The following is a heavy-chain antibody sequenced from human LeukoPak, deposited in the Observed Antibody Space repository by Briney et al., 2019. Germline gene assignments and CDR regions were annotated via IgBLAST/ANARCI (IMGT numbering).Heavy chain of an antibody. CDR1: EFTFSNYA. V-gene: IGHV3-23*01. CDR2: ISGSGGST. CDR3: ARDRALDN. Sequence: GGSLRLSCAASEFTFSNYAMNWVRQAPGKGLEWVSGISGSGGSTYYADSVKGRFTISRDNSKNTLYLQMNSLRAEDTALYYCARDRALDNWGQGTLVTVSS. J-gene: IGHJ4*02. D-gene: IGHD3-10*01.